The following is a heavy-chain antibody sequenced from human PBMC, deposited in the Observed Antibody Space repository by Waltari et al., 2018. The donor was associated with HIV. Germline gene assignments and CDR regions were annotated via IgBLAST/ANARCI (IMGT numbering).Heavy chain of an antibody. CDR2: IFYSGTT. D-gene: IGHD1-26*01. Sequence: QLQLHESGPGLVKPSETLSLTCIVSGFSTSSNNYYWGWIRQPPGKGLEWIGNIFYSGTTNYNPSLESRVTISIDTSKSQFSLNLDSVTAADTAIYYCARHKNRGSYFPVDFWGQGTLVAVSS. J-gene: IGHJ4*02. CDR1: GFSTSSNNYY. CDR3: ARHKNRGSYFPVDF. V-gene: IGHV4-39*07.